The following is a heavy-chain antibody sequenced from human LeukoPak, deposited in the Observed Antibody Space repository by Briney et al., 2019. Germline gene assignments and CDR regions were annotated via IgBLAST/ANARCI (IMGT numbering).Heavy chain of an antibody. CDR2: ISGSGGST. J-gene: IGHJ4*02. Sequence: GGSLRLSCAASGFTFSSYAMSWVRQAPGKGLEWVSAISGSGGSTYYADSVKGRFTISRDNSKNTLYLQMNSLRAEDTAVYYCAKDLGGRDAYNLLWYFDYWGQGTLVTVSS. CDR3: AKDLGGRDAYNLLWYFDY. CDR1: GFTFSSYA. D-gene: IGHD5-24*01. V-gene: IGHV3-23*01.